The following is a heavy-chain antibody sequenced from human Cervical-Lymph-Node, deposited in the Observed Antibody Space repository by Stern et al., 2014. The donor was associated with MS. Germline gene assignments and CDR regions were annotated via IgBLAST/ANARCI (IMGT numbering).Heavy chain of an antibody. Sequence: QVQLMQFGAEGTKPGSSVKASCKASGGTFSKFPSSWVRQAPGQGLEWLGGIFPVFGTPTYAQEFRGRVTITADVSTSTVYMELSSLRSDDTAVYYCALSSETSDRWYSLGYDLWGQGTLVTVSS. CDR1: GGTFSKFP. CDR2: IFPVFGTP. CDR3: ALSSETSDRWYSLGYDL. V-gene: IGHV1-69*01. D-gene: IGHD6-13*01. J-gene: IGHJ5*02.